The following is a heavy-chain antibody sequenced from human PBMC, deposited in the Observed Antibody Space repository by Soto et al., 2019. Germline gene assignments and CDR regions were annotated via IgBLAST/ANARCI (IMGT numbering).Heavy chain of an antibody. V-gene: IGHV1-3*01. J-gene: IGHJ5*02. CDR1: GYTFTSYA. CDR2: INAGNGNT. Sequence: GASVKVSCKASGYTFTSYAMHWVRQAPGQRLEWMGWINAGNGNTKYSQKFQGRVTITRDTSASTAYMELSSLRSEDTAVYYCAIAVDYDILTGYFYNWFDPWGQGTLVTVSS. CDR3: AIAVDYDILTGYFYNWFDP. D-gene: IGHD3-9*01.